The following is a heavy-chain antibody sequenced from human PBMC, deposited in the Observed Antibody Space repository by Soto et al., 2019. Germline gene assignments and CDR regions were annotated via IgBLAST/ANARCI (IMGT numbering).Heavy chain of an antibody. CDR1: GYSFTSYG. D-gene: IGHD6-19*01. CDR3: ERTYSSGWSLSPSDY. J-gene: IGHJ4*02. Sequence: QVQLVQSGAEVRKPGASVRVSCKASGYSFTSYGISWVRQAPGRGLDWMGWSSAYTGYKKYTQNCQGRVTLTTDTSASTVYMDLGSLRSDDTAVYYCERTYSSGWSLSPSDYWGQGTLVTVSS. V-gene: IGHV1-18*04. CDR2: SSAYTGYK.